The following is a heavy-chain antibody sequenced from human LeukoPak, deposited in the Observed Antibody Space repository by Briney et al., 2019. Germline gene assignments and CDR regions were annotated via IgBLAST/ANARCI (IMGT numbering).Heavy chain of an antibody. CDR3: ARGGRYYDSRKYAFDI. CDR2: IYPGDSDI. V-gene: IGHV5-51*01. J-gene: IGHJ3*02. D-gene: IGHD3-22*01. Sequence: GESLKISCKGSGYSFTSYWIGWVRQMPGKGLEWMGIIYPGDSDIRYSPSFQGQVTISADKSISTAYLQWSSLKASDTAMYYCARGGRYYDSRKYAFDIWGQGTMVTVSS. CDR1: GYSFTSYW.